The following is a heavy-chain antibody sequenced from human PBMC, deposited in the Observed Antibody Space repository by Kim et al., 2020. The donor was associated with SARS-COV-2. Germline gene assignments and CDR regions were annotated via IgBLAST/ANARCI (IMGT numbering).Heavy chain of an antibody. CDR1: GFTFSSYS. CDR2: ISSSSSYI. CDR3: AREMSRSIATDY. D-gene: IGHD6-6*01. J-gene: IGHJ4*02. V-gene: IGHV3-21*01. Sequence: GGSLRLSCAASGFTFSSYSMNWVRQAPGKGLEWVSSISSSSSYIYYADSVKGRFTISRDNAKNSLYLQMNSLRAEDTAVYYCAREMSRSIATDYWGQGTLVTVSS.